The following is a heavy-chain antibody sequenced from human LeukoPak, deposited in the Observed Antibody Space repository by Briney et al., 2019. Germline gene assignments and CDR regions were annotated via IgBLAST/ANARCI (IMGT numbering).Heavy chain of an antibody. CDR1: GGSFSGYY. Sequence: SETLSLTCAVYGGSFSGYYWSWIRQPPGKGLEWIGEVNHSGSTNYNPSLKSRVTISVDTSKNQFSLKLSSVTAADTAVYYCARGTRDRYNWNYVVNYYYYMDVWGKGTTVTVSS. D-gene: IGHD1-7*01. CDR3: ARGTRDRYNWNYVVNYYYYMDV. V-gene: IGHV4-34*01. CDR2: VNHSGST. J-gene: IGHJ6*03.